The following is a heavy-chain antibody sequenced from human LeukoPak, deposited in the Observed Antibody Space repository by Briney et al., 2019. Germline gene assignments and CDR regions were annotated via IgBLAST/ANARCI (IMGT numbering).Heavy chain of an antibody. CDR3: ARDYYDSSGFNWFDP. D-gene: IGHD3-22*01. V-gene: IGHV1-18*01. CDR2: ISAYNGNT. Sequence: ASVKVSCKASGYTFTSYGISWVRQAPGQGLEWMGWISAYNGNTNYAQKLQGRVTMTTDTSTSTAYMELRSLRSDDTAMYYCARDYYDSSGFNWFDPWGQGTLVTVSS. CDR1: GYTFTSYG. J-gene: IGHJ5*02.